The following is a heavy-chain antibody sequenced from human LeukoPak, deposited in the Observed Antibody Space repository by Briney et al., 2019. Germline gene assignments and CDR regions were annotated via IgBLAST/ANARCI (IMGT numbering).Heavy chain of an antibody. CDR3: AKIRGYDSSGYSDY. D-gene: IGHD3-22*01. CDR1: GFTFSSYG. Sequence: GGSLGLSCAASGFTFSSYGMHWVRQAPGKGLEWVAVISYDGSNKYYADSVKGRFTISRDNSKNTLYLQMNSLRAEDTAVYYCAKIRGYDSSGYSDYWGQGTLVTVSS. CDR2: ISYDGSNK. J-gene: IGHJ4*02. V-gene: IGHV3-30*18.